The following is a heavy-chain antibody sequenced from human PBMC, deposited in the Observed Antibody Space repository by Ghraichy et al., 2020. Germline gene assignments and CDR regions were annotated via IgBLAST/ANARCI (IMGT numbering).Heavy chain of an antibody. CDR3: AKYYDFWSGYRSFFDY. D-gene: IGHD3-3*01. J-gene: IGHJ4*02. CDR1: GFTFSSYW. V-gene: IGHV3-7*01. Sequence: GGSLRLSCAASGFTFSSYWMSWVRQAPGKGLEWVANIKQDGSEKYYVDSVKGRFTISRDNAKNSLYLQMNSLRAEDTAVYYCAKYYDFWSGYRSFFDYWGQGTLVTVSS. CDR2: IKQDGSEK.